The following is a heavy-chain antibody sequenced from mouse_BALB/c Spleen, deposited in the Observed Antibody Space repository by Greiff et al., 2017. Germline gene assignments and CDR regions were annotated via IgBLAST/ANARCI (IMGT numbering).Heavy chain of an antibody. CDR3: ARGYYGSRYYYAMDY. Sequence: EVQLQQSGPELVKPGASVKMSCKASGHTFTSYVMHWVKQKPGQGLEWIGYINPYNDGTKYNEKFKGKATLTSDKSSSTAYMELSSLTSEDSAVYYCARGYYGSRYYYAMDYWGQGTSVTVSS. CDR1: GHTFTSYV. CDR2: INPYNDGT. D-gene: IGHD1-1*01. J-gene: IGHJ4*01. V-gene: IGHV1-14*01.